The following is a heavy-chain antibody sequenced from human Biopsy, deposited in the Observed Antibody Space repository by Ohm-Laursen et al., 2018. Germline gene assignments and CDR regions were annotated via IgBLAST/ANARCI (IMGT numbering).Heavy chain of an antibody. CDR3: ARDDAVTVIRGLYY. V-gene: IGHV4-59*01. CDR1: GGSISSYY. Sequence: GTLSLTCTVSGGSISSYYWNWIRQPPGKGLEWIGYIYYSRTTDYSPSLKSRVTISIDKSKNRFFLKLSSVTAEDTAVYYCARDDAVTVIRGLYYWGQGALVTVSS. CDR2: IYYSRTT. D-gene: IGHD2-21*02. J-gene: IGHJ4*02.